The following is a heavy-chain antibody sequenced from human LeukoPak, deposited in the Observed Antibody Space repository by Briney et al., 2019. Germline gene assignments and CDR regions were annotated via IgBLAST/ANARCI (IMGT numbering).Heavy chain of an antibody. CDR3: ARGGGFDY. D-gene: IGHD3-16*01. J-gene: IGHJ4*02. CDR1: GFIFSTNS. V-gene: IGHV3-48*04. Sequence: GGSLRPSCAAPGFIFSTNSMNWVRQAPGKGLEWVSYISSSSSTIYYAVSVKGRFTISRDNAKNSLYLQMNSLRAEDTAVYYCARGGGFDYWGRGILVTVSS. CDR2: ISSSSSTI.